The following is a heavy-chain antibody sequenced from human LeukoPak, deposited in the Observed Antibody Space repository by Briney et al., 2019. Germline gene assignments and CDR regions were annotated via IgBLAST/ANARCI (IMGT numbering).Heavy chain of an antibody. J-gene: IGHJ4*02. D-gene: IGHD6-13*01. CDR2: MSKSGST. CDR3: ARHKGSSAWYPFDY. V-gene: IGHV4-59*08. Sequence: SETLSLTCIVSGGSISSYYWSWIRQPPGKGLEWIGYMSKSGSTNYNPSLQSRVTILVDTSKNQFSLKLSSATAADTAVYYCARHKGSSAWYPFDYWGQGTLVTVSS. CDR1: GGSISSYY.